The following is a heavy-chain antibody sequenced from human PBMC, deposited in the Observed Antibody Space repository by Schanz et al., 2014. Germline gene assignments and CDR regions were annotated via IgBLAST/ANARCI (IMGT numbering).Heavy chain of an antibody. V-gene: IGHV1-2*06. Sequence: QVPLVQSGPEVKKPGASVKVSCKASGYTFTDYYIHWVRQAPGQGPEWMGRINPNGGSTRYTEKFEGRVTMTTDSSITTVYMELTSLKSDDVAVYYCARTGGSGDYYKRPFDYWGQGTLVTVSS. D-gene: IGHD3-10*01. CDR2: INPNGGST. J-gene: IGHJ4*02. CDR3: ARTGGSGDYYKRPFDY. CDR1: GYTFTDYY.